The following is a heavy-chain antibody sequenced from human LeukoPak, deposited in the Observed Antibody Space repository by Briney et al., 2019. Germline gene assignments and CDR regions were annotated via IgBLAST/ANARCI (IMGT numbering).Heavy chain of an antibody. D-gene: IGHD3-16*01. Sequence: ASVRVSCKASGYTFTSYDVNWVRQAPGQGLEWMGGMSPNSGNTGYAQKFQGRVTMTRSASISTAYMELSSLSSEDTAVYYCARVGYYGMDVWGQGTTVTVSS. J-gene: IGHJ6*02. V-gene: IGHV1-8*01. CDR2: MSPNSGNT. CDR3: ARVGYYGMDV. CDR1: GYTFTSYD.